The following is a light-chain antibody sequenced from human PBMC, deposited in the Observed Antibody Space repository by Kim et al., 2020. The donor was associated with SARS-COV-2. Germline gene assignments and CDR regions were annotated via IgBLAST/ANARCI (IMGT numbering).Light chain of an antibody. CDR2: GAS. CDR1: QTVRSRY. V-gene: IGKV3-20*01. Sequence: LSPGERATRSCRASQTVRSRYLAWYQQKPGQAPRLLIYGASSRATGIPDRFSGSGSETDFTLTISRLEPEDFAVYYCQQYGTSRTFGQGTKVDIK. J-gene: IGKJ1*01. CDR3: QQYGTSRT.